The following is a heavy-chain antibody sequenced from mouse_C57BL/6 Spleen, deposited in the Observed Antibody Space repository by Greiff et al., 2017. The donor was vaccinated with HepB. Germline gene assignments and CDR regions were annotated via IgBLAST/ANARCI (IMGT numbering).Heavy chain of an antibody. V-gene: IGHV3-6*01. D-gene: IGHD1-1*01. Sequence: EVKLLESGPGLVKPSQSLSLTCSVTGYSITSGYYWNWIRQFPENKLEWMGYISYDGSNNYNPSLKNRISITRDTSKNQFFLKLNSVTTEDTATYYCAREGYYGSASDYWGQGTTLTVSS. CDR3: AREGYYGSASDY. CDR1: GYSITSGYY. CDR2: ISYDGSN. J-gene: IGHJ2*01.